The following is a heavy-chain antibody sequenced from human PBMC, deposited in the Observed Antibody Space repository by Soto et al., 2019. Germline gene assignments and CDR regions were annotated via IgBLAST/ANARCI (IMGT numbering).Heavy chain of an antibody. J-gene: IGHJ5*02. V-gene: IGHV3-48*02. CDR3: ARNGWFDP. Sequence: GGSLRLSCVASGFTFSSFSMNWARQAPGKGLEWVSYISSSTGDTIYYADSVKGRFTISRDNAKNSLYLHLNSLRDEDTAVYYCARNGWFDPWGQGALVTVCS. D-gene: IGHD2-8*01. CDR2: ISSSTGDTI. CDR1: GFTFSSFS.